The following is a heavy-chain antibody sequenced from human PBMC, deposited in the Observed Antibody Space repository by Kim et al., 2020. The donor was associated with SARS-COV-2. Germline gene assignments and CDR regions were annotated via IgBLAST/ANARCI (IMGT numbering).Heavy chain of an antibody. D-gene: IGHD3-22*01. V-gene: IGHV3-74*01. CDR3: TRIPNNSSGYYYSDY. J-gene: IGHJ4*02. Sequence: DSVKGRFIISRDNAKDTLYLQMRGLSAEDTAVYFCTRIPNNSSGYYYSDYWGQGTLVTVSS.